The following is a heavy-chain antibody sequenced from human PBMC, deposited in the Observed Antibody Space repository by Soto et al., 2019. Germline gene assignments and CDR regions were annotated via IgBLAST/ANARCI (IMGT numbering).Heavy chain of an antibody. CDR1: GYSFTSYW. D-gene: IGHD6-19*01. Sequence: GESLKISCKGSGYSFTSYWIGWVRQMPGKGLEWMGIIYPGDSDTRYSPSFQGQVTISADKSISTAYLQWSSLKASDTAMYYCARHKMTNRLVYYYGMEVWGQGTTVTAP. J-gene: IGHJ6*02. CDR2: IYPGDSDT. V-gene: IGHV5-51*01. CDR3: ARHKMTNRLVYYYGMEV.